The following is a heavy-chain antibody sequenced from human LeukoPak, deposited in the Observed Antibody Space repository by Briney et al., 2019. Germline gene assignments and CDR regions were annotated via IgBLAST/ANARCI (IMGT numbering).Heavy chain of an antibody. V-gene: IGHV3-53*01. CDR1: GFTVSSNY. CDR3: ARDRVGWYFDL. D-gene: IGHD1-26*01. CDR2: IYSGGNT. J-gene: IGHJ2*01. Sequence: PGGSLRLSCAASGFTVSSNYMSWVRQAPGKRLEWVSVIYSGGNTYYADSVKGRFTISRDNSKNTLYFQMNSLRAEDTAVYYCARDRVGWYFDLWGRGTLVTVSS.